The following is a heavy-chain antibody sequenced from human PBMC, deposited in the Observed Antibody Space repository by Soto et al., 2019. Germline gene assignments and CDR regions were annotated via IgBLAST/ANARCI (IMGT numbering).Heavy chain of an antibody. J-gene: IGHJ6*04. D-gene: IGHD5-18*01. CDR1: GVTFSSNG. CDR3: AKSPYTAMPTGAYSYGMDV. CDR2: ISGVGCST. Sequence: GGSLRLSCAASGVTFSSNGMSWVRQAPGKGLEWVSAISGVGCSTYYADSVKGRFTISRDNSKNTLYLQMNSLRAEDTAVYYCAKSPYTAMPTGAYSYGMDVWGKGTTVTVSS. V-gene: IGHV3-23*01.